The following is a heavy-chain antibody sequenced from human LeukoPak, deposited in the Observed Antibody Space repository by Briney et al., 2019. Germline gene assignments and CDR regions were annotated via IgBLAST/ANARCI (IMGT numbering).Heavy chain of an antibody. J-gene: IGHJ5*02. V-gene: IGHV4-59*08. D-gene: IGHD3-10*01. CDR1: GFTVSSNY. CDR2: IYYNGYT. CDR3: ARQGGDTMVRGVVRDWFDP. Sequence: GSLRLSCAASGFTVSSNYMSWIRQPPGKGLEWIGCIYYNGYTYYTSSLKSRVTIFVDTSKNQFSLKLISVTAADTAVYYCARQGGDTMVRGVVRDWFDPWGQGTLVTVSS.